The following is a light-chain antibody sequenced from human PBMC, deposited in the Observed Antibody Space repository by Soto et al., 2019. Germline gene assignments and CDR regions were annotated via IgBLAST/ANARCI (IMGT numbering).Light chain of an antibody. J-gene: IGKJ2*02. CDR2: KTS. CDR3: HQYSSYCT. CDR1: QNISRW. Sequence: DIQMTQSPSTLSASVGDRVTITCRASQNISRWLAWYQQKPGKGPKLLIYKTSFLESGVPTRFSGSGSGTEFSLTITGLQPDDFATYYCHQYSSYCTFGQGTKVDIK. V-gene: IGKV1-5*03.